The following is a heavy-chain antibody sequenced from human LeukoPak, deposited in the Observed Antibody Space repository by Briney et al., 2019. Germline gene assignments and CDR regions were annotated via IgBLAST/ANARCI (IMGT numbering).Heavy chain of an antibody. CDR2: ISYDGSNK. Sequence: GSLRLSCAASGFTFSSYGMHWVRQAPGKGLEWVAVISYDGSNKYYADSVKGRFTISRDNSKNTLYLQMNSLRAEDTAAYYCAKDSGSYSGAFDIWGQGTMVTVSS. V-gene: IGHV3-30*18. J-gene: IGHJ3*02. D-gene: IGHD1-26*01. CDR1: GFTFSSYG. CDR3: AKDSGSYSGAFDI.